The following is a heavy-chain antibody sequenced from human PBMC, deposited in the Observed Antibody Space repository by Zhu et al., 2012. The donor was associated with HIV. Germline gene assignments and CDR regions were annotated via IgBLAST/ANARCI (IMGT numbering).Heavy chain of an antibody. J-gene: IGHJ6*03. CDR2: IHHSGAT. CDR1: GGSISSGDYY. Sequence: QVQLQESGPGLVKPSQTLSLTCTVSGGSISSGDYYWSWIRQPPGKGLEWIAYIHHSGATYYNPSLKSRLSISIDTSKNQFSLRLSSVSAADTAVYFCARADGSGTYYYYYVDVWGKGPRSPSP. D-gene: IGHD3-10*01. CDR3: ARADGSGTYYYYYVDV. V-gene: IGHV4-30-4*08.